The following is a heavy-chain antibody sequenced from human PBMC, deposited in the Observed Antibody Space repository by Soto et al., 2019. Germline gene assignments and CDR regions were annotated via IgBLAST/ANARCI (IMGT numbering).Heavy chain of an antibody. V-gene: IGHV1-18*01. CDR3: ARDLEGIASAGSFDY. Sequence: QVQLVQSGAEVKKPGASVKVSCKASGYTFTSYGISWVRQAPGQGLEWMGWISAYNGNTNYAQKHQGRVTMTTDTSTSTAYRELRSLRSDDTAVYYCARDLEGIASAGSFDYWGQGTLVTVSS. J-gene: IGHJ4*02. CDR1: GYTFTSYG. D-gene: IGHD6-13*01. CDR2: ISAYNGNT.